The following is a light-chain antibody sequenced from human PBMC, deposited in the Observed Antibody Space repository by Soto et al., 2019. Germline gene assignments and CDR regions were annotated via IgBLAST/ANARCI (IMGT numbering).Light chain of an antibody. CDR1: QSISSW. Sequence: DIQMTQSPSTLSGSVVDRVTITCRASQSISSWLAWYQQKPGKAPKLLIYNASSLKSGVPSRFSGSGSGTEYTLTISSPQPDDFATYYCQHYNSYPEAFGQGTKVDIK. J-gene: IGKJ1*01. CDR3: QHYNSYPEA. CDR2: NAS. V-gene: IGKV1-5*03.